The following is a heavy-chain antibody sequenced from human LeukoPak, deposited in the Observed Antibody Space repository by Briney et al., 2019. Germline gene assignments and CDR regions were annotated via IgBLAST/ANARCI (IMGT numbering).Heavy chain of an antibody. D-gene: IGHD4-11*01. J-gene: IGHJ4*02. CDR3: VRDLHYSRLDY. CDR1: GFTFDDYG. Sequence: GGSLRLSCAASGFTFDDYGMSWVRQAPGKGLEWVSGINWNGGSTGYADSVKGRFTISRDNAKNSLYLQMENLRVEDTAFYYCVRDLHYSRLDYWGQGMLVAVSS. CDR2: INWNGGST. V-gene: IGHV3-20*04.